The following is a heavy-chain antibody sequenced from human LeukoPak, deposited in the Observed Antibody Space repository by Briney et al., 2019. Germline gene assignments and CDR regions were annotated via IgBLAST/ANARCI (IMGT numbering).Heavy chain of an antibody. CDR1: GGSVSSGSYY. D-gene: IGHD3-10*01. Sequence: SETLSLTCTVSGGSVSSGSYYWSWIRQPPGKGLEWIGYIYYSGSTNYNPSLKSRVTISVDTSKNQFSLKLSCVTAADTAVYYCARDGWFGEGDYFDYWGQGTLVTVSS. V-gene: IGHV4-61*01. CDR3: ARDGWFGEGDYFDY. J-gene: IGHJ4*02. CDR2: IYYSGST.